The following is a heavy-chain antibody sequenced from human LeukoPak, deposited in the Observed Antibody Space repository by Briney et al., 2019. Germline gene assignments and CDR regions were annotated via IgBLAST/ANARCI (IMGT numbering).Heavy chain of an antibody. CDR1: GYSFTSYW. V-gene: IGHV5-51*03. CDR2: IYPGDSDT. Sequence: GESLKISCKGSGYSFTSYWIGWVRQMPGKGLEWMGIIYPGDSDTRYSPSFQGQVTISADKSISTAYLQWSSLKASDTAMYYCARATDPYYYGMDVWGQGTTVTVSS. J-gene: IGHJ6*02. CDR3: ARATDPYYYGMDV.